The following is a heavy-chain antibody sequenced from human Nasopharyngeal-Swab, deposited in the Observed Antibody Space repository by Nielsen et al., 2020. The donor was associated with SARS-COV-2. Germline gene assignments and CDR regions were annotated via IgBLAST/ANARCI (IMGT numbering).Heavy chain of an antibody. CDR3: AKHGLLWFGELSRWFDP. Sequence: GGSLRLSCAASGFTFSSYAMSWVRQAPGKGLEWVSAISGSGGSTYYADSVKGRFTISRDNSQNTLYLQMNSLRAEDTAVYYCAKHGLLWFGELSRWFDPWGQGTLVTVSS. CDR1: GFTFSSYA. V-gene: IGHV3-23*01. J-gene: IGHJ5*02. CDR2: ISGSGGST. D-gene: IGHD3-10*01.